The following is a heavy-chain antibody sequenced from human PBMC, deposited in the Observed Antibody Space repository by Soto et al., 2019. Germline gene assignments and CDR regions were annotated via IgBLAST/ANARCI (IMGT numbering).Heavy chain of an antibody. V-gene: IGHV3-13*01. CDR2: IGTAGDT. CDR1: GFTFSSYD. D-gene: IGHD1-7*01. Sequence: EVQLVESGGGLVQPGGSLRLSCAASGFTFSSYDMHWVRQATGKGLEWVSAIGTAGDTYYPGSVKGRFTISRENAKNSLYLQMNSLRAGDTAVYYCARGSSGNWNFHYYYYYGMDVWGQGTTVTVSS. J-gene: IGHJ6*02. CDR3: ARGSSGNWNFHYYYYYGMDV.